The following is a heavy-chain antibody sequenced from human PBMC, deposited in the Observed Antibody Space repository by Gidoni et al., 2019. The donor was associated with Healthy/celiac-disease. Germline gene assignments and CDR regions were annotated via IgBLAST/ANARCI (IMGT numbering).Heavy chain of an antibody. V-gene: IGHV3-30-3*01. J-gene: IGHJ6*02. Sequence: QVQLVESGGGVVQPGRSLRLSCAASAFTFSSYSMHWVRPAPGKGLEWVAVRSYDGSNKYYADSVKGRVTISRDNSKNTLYLQMNSLRAEDTAVYDCARENGYTSYYGMDVWGQGTTVTVSS. CDR1: AFTFSSYS. CDR3: ARENGYTSYYGMDV. CDR2: RSYDGSNK. D-gene: IGHD5-12*01.